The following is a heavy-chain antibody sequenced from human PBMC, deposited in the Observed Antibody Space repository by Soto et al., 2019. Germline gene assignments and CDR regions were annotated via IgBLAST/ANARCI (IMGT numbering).Heavy chain of an antibody. CDR1: GFTFSSYW. CDR3: ARDNNWSYDS. D-gene: IGHD1-1*01. V-gene: IGHV3-74*03. CDR2: IKPDGSRT. Sequence: GGSLRLSCAASGFTFSSYWMHWVRQAPGEGLVWVSYIKPDGSRTKDADSVKGRFTISRDNARNTLYLRMNSLRAEDTAVYYCARDNNWSYDSWGRGPLVTSPQ. J-gene: IGHJ4*02.